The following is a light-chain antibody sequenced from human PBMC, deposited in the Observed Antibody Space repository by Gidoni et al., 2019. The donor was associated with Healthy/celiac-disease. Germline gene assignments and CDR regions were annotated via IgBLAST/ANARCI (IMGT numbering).Light chain of an antibody. CDR1: QSISSW. Sequence: DIQMTQSPSTLSASVGDRVPITCRPSQSISSWLAWYQQKPGKAPKLLIYDASSLESGVPSRFSGSGSGTEFTLTSSSLQPDDFATYYCQQYNSYGFGQGTKVEIK. J-gene: IGKJ1*01. CDR2: DAS. V-gene: IGKV1-5*01. CDR3: QQYNSYG.